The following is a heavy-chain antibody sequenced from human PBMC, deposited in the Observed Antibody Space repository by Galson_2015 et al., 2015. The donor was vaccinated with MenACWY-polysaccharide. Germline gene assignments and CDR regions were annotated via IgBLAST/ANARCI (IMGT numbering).Heavy chain of an antibody. D-gene: IGHD4-17*01. CDR1: GFTFSNAW. V-gene: IGHV3-15*01. Sequence: SLRLSCAASGFTFSNAWMSWVRQAPGKGLEWVGRIKSKTDGGTTDYAAPVKGRFTISRDDSKNTLYLQMNSLKTEDTAVYYCTTEKVPRYGDYGNYWGQGTLVTVSS. CDR2: IKSKTDGGTT. CDR3: TTEKVPRYGDYGNY. J-gene: IGHJ4*02.